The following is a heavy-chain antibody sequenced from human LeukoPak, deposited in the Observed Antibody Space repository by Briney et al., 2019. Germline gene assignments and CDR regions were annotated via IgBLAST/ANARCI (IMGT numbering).Heavy chain of an antibody. CDR2: ISSSGSTI. D-gene: IGHD2-8*02. CDR1: GFTFSSYE. Sequence: GGPLRLSCAASGFTFSSYEMNWVRQAPGKGLEWVSYISSSGSTIYYADSVKGRFTISGDNAKNSLYLQMNSLRAEDTAVYYCASAPEVVWWGQGTLVTVSS. V-gene: IGHV3-48*03. J-gene: IGHJ4*02. CDR3: ASAPEVVW.